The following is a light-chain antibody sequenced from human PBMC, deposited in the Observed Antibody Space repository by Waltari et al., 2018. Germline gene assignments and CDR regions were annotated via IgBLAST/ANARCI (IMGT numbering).Light chain of an antibody. CDR1: SSNIGSNT. Sequence: QSVVTQPPSASGTPGQRVTISCSGRSSNIGSNTVNWYQQFPGRAPKRLIYRNNKRPSGFPDRFSGSDSGTSASLAISGLQSEDDADYYCSAWDNTLSGPSFGGGTKVTVL. V-gene: IGLV1-44*01. CDR3: SAWDNTLSGPS. CDR2: RNN. J-gene: IGLJ3*02.